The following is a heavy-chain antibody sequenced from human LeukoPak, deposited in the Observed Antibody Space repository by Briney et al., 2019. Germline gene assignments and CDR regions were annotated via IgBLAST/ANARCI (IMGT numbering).Heavy chain of an antibody. Sequence: GASVKVSCKASGYTFTSYGISWVRQAPGQGLEWMGWISAYNGNTNYAQKLQGRVTMTTDTSTSTAYVELRSLRSDDTAVYYCARVYSNYITDTNYGMDVWGQGTTVTVSS. CDR2: ISAYNGNT. J-gene: IGHJ6*02. V-gene: IGHV1-18*01. D-gene: IGHD4-11*01. CDR3: ARVYSNYITDTNYGMDV. CDR1: GYTFTSYG.